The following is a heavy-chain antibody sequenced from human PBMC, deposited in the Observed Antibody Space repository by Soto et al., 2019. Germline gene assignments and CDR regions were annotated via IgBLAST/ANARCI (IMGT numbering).Heavy chain of an antibody. CDR2: ISGSGGST. D-gene: IGHD3-16*02. J-gene: IGHJ6*03. CDR1: GFTFSSYA. Sequence: LRLSCAASGFTFSSYAMSWVRQAPGKGLEWVSAISGSGGSTYYADSVKGRFTISRDNSKNTLYLQMNSLRAEDTAVYYCAKDGAGSDHIWGSYRWCPSYYYYMDVWGKGTTVTVSS. V-gene: IGHV3-23*01. CDR3: AKDGAGSDHIWGSYRWCPSYYYYMDV.